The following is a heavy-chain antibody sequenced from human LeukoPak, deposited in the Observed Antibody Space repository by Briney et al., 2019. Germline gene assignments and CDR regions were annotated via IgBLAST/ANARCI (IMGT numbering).Heavy chain of an antibody. Sequence: SETLSLTCAGYGGSFSGYYWTWIRQTPEKGREWIGEMNPSGSTNYNPSLKSRVTISVDTSKNQFSLELSSVTAADTAVYYCARGRQDVTMIVVVMTAVSYYLDVWGKGTTVTVS. CDR1: GGSFSGYY. CDR3: ARGRQDVTMIVVVMTAVSYYLDV. D-gene: IGHD3-22*01. CDR2: MNPSGST. J-gene: IGHJ6*03. V-gene: IGHV4-34*01.